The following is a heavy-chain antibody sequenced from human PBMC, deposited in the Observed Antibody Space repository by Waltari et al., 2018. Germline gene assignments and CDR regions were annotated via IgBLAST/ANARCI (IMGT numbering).Heavy chain of an antibody. D-gene: IGHD5-18*01. J-gene: IGHJ4*01. CDR3: ARIGYSSSALDY. CDR2: IKEDGTVI. Sequence: VQLVESGGGLVQAGGTLRLFCAPSALTFSRHWMPWVRQAPGKGLEWVANIKEDGTVIYYADSLNGRFTISRDNAKNSVFLQMIGLRVEDTAVYYCARIGYSSSALDYWGHGTLVTVSS. CDR1: ALTFSRHW. V-gene: IGHV3-7*01.